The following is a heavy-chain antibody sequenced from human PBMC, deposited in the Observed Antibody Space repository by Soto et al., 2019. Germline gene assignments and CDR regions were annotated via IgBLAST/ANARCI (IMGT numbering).Heavy chain of an antibody. D-gene: IGHD2-15*01. CDR2: IYYSGST. CDR1: GGSISSSSYY. V-gene: IGHV4-39*01. CDR3: ARRTTLAARYYFDY. Sequence: SETLSLTCTVSGGSISSSSYYWGWIRQPPGKGLEWIGSIYYSGSTYYNPSLKSRVTISVDTSKNQFSLKLSSVTAADTAVYYCARRTTLAARYYFDYWGQGTLVTVSS. J-gene: IGHJ4*02.